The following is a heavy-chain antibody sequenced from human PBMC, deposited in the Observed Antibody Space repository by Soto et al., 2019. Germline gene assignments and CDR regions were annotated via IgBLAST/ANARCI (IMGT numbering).Heavy chain of an antibody. CDR2: IIPIFGTA. J-gene: IGHJ6*02. Sequence: QVQLVQSGAEVKKPGSSVKVSCKASGGTFSSYAISWVRQAPGQGLEWMGGIIPIFGTANYAQKCQGRVTITADESTSTSYMELRSLRSEDTAVYYCARLAVMVRGVIGYYYGIDVWGQGTTVTVSS. V-gene: IGHV1-69*01. CDR1: GGTFSSYA. CDR3: ARLAVMVRGVIGYYYGIDV. D-gene: IGHD3-10*01.